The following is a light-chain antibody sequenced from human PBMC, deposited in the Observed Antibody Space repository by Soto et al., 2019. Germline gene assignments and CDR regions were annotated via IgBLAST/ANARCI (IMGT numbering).Light chain of an antibody. Sequence: EIVMTQSPATLSVSPTERSPLPSRASQSVSSNLAWYQQKPGQAPRLLIYGASTRATGIPARFSGSGSGTEFTLTISSLQSEDFAVYYCQQYNNWPPTWTFGQGTKVDIK. J-gene: IGKJ1*01. CDR2: GAS. V-gene: IGKV3-15*01. CDR1: QSVSSN. CDR3: QQYNNWPPTWT.